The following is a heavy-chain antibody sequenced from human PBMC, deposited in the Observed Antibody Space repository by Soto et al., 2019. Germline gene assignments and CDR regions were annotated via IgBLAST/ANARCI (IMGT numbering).Heavy chain of an antibody. CDR3: ARGIGGCSSTSCFGYDY. J-gene: IGHJ4*02. CDR2: ISAYNGNT. CDR1: GYTFTSYG. Sequence: VPLVQSGAEVKKPGASVKVSCKASGYTFTSYGISWVRQAPGQGLEWMGWISAYNGNTNYAQKLQVRVTMTTDTSTSTADMELSSLRADDTAVYYCARGIGGCSSTSCFGYDYWGQGTLVTVSA. D-gene: IGHD2-2*01. V-gene: IGHV1-18*01.